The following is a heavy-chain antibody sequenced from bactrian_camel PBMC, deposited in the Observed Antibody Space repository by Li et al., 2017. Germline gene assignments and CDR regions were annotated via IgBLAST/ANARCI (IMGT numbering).Heavy chain of an antibody. Sequence: VQLVESGGGSVQAGGSLRLSCAVSADASQGYCVAWFRQSPGKERERVASIDGAGLTTYADSVKGRFTISKSSAKDIMYLTMNSLKPEDTAMYYCATGGCLVGVGSRREKDMITKAMARGPRSPSP. D-gene: IGHD5*01. CDR2: IDGAGLT. V-gene: IGHV3S55*01. CDR1: ADASQGYC. J-gene: IGHJ4*01.